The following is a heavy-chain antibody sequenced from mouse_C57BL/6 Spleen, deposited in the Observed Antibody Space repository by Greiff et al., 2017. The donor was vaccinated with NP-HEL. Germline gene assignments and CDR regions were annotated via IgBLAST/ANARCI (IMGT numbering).Heavy chain of an antibody. V-gene: IGHV5-6*01. CDR1: GFTFSSYG. J-gene: IGHJ4*01. D-gene: IGHD3-3*01. CDR2: ISSGGSYT. Sequence: EVKLMESGGDLVKPGGSLKLSCAASGFTFSSYGMSWVRQTPDKRLEWVATISSGGSYTYYPDSVKGRFTISRDNAKNTLYLQMSSLKSEDTAMYYCASEGRDYAMDYWGQGTSVTVSS. CDR3: ASEGRDYAMDY.